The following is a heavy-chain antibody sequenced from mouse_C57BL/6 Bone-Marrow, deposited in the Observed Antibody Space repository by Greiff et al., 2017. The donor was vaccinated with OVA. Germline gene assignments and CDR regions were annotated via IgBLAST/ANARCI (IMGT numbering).Heavy chain of an antibody. CDR3: AREGITTVVATDY. V-gene: IGHV1-64*01. D-gene: IGHD1-1*01. CDR1: GYTFTSYW. CDR2: IHPNSGST. Sequence: QVQLQQPGAELVKPGASVKLSCKASGYTFTSYWMNWVKQRPGQGLEWIGMIHPNSGSTNYNEKFKSKATLTVDKSSSTAYMQLSSLTSEDSAVYYCAREGITTVVATDYWGQGTTLTVSS. J-gene: IGHJ2*01.